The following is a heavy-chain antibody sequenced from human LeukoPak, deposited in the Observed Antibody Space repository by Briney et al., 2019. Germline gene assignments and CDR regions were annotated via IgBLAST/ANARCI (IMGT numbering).Heavy chain of an antibody. CDR3: ARAGSRGNTAMVTRNYNWFDP. J-gene: IGHJ5*02. CDR1: GGSFSGYY. V-gene: IGHV4-34*01. CDR2: INHSGST. D-gene: IGHD5-18*01. Sequence: SETLSLTCAVYGGSFSGYYWSWIRQPPGKGLEWIGEINHSGSTNYNPSPKCRVTISVDTSKNQFSLKLSSVTAADTAVYYCARAGSRGNTAMVTRNYNWFDPWGQGTLVTVSS.